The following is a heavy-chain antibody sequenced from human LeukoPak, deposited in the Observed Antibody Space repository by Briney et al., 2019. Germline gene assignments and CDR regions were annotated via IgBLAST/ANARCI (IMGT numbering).Heavy chain of an antibody. CDR3: AKDHYYDSSAAFDI. CDR1: GFIFSTNA. CDR2: ISGSGGST. J-gene: IGHJ3*02. Sequence: SGGSLRLSCAASGFIFSTNAMCWVRQAPGKGLEWVSAISGSGGSTYYADSVKGRFTISRDNSKNTLYLQMNSLRAEDTAVYYCAKDHYYDSSAAFDIWGQGTMVTVSS. D-gene: IGHD3-22*01. V-gene: IGHV3-23*01.